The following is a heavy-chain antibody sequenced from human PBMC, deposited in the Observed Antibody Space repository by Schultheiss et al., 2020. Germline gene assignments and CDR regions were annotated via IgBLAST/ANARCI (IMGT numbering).Heavy chain of an antibody. CDR3: ARGTTGYSSSWQEFDY. J-gene: IGHJ4*02. CDR2: ISYDGSNK. Sequence: GGSLRLSCAASGFTFSSYAMHWVRQAPGKGLEWVAVISYDGSNKYYADSVKGRFTISRDNSKNTLYLQMNSLRAEDTAVYYCARGTTGYSSSWQEFDYWGQGTLVTVSS. D-gene: IGHD6-13*01. CDR1: GFTFSSYA. V-gene: IGHV3-30-3*01.